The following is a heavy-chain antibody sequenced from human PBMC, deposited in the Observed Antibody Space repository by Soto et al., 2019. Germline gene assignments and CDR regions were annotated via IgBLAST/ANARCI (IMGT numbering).Heavy chain of an antibody. CDR2: VVYTQFT. Sequence: LSLTCAVSGGSISGSHYYWGWLRQSPGKGPEWMGSVVYTQFTSYNPSPERRVSVSVDTSKNPYPLKVSGVSAADTDVYYCATSQKGYNWNCFDHWGQGALVTVSS. D-gene: IGHD1-20*01. CDR3: ATSQKGYNWNCFDH. CDR1: GGSISGSHYY. J-gene: IGHJ4*02. V-gene: IGHV4-39*01.